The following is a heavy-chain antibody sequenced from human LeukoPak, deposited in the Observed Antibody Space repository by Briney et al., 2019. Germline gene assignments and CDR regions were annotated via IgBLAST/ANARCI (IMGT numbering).Heavy chain of an antibody. Sequence: GGSLRLSCAASGFTFSDYYMSWIRQAPGKGLEWVSYISSSGSTIYYADSVKGRFTISRDNAKNSLYLQMNSLSAEDTAVYYCARVTTVTTFNWFDPWGQGTLVTVSS. J-gene: IGHJ5*02. CDR2: ISSSGSTI. V-gene: IGHV3-11*01. D-gene: IGHD4-17*01. CDR3: ARVTTVTTFNWFDP. CDR1: GFTFSDYY.